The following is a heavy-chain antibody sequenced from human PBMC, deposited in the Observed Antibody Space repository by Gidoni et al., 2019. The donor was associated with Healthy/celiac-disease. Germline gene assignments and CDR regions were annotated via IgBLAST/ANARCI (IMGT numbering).Heavy chain of an antibody. CDR2: INTNTGNP. V-gene: IGHV7-4-1*02. CDR3: AREGRERQQLASLPYYYYGMDV. J-gene: IGHJ6*02. CDR1: GYTFTSYA. D-gene: IGHD6-13*01. Sequence: QVQLVQSGSELKKPGASVKVSCKASGYTFTSYAMNWVRQAPGQGLEWMGWINTNTGNPTYAQGFTGRFVFSLDTSVSTAYLQISSLKAEDTAVYYCAREGRERQQLASLPYYYYGMDVWGQGTTVTVSS.